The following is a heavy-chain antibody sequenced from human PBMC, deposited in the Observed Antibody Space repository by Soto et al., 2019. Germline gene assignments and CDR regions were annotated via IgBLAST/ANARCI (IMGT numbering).Heavy chain of an antibody. D-gene: IGHD2-15*01. CDR3: ARGRYCLTGRCLPNWFDY. J-gene: IGHJ5*01. CDR2: IYKSATT. CDR1: GDSISTVDYF. V-gene: IGHV4-30-4*01. Sequence: SETLSLTCSVSGDSISTVDYFWAWIRQPPGQALEYIGYIYKSATTYYNPSFESRVAISLDTSKSQFSLNVTSVTAADTAVYFCARGRYCLTGRCLPNWFDYWGQGTLVTVSS.